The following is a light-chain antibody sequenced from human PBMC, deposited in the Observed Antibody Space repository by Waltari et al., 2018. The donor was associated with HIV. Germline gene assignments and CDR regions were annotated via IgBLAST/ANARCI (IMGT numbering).Light chain of an antibody. Sequence: QLVLTQSPSASASLGASVKLTCTLSSEHSHYAVAWHQQQPEKGPRYLMKLNRDGSHLKGDGISHRFSGSSSGAERYLTISSLQSEYDADYYCQTWGTGIQVFGGGTKLTVL. CDR2: LNRDGSH. V-gene: IGLV4-69*01. J-gene: IGLJ3*02. CDR3: QTWGTGIQV. CDR1: SEHSHYA.